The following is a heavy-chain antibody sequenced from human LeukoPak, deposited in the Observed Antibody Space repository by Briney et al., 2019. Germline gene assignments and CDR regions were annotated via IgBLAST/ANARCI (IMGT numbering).Heavy chain of an antibody. V-gene: IGHV1-18*01. CDR1: GYTFTSYG. CDR2: ISAYNGIT. Sequence: ASVKVSCKASGYTFTSYGISWVRQAPGQGLEWMGWISAYNGITNYAQKLQGRVTMTTDTSTSTAYMELRSLRSDDTAVYYCARGLTPPVLRFLEWLPQPNDAFDIWGQGTMVTVSS. D-gene: IGHD3-3*01. J-gene: IGHJ3*02. CDR3: ARGLTPPVLRFLEWLPQPNDAFDI.